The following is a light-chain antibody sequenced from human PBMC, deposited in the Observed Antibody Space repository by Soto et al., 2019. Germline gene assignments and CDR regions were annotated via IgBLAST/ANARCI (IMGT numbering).Light chain of an antibody. CDR3: QQYVSSPIT. Sequence: NDLTQYPGALSLSPGERATLSCRASQSVSGSYLAWYQQKPGQAPRLLIYGASSRATGIPDRFSGSGSGTDFTLTISRLEPEDLAVYYCQQYVSSPITLGLGTRLEIK. CDR1: QSVSGSY. V-gene: IGKV3-20*01. CDR2: GAS. J-gene: IGKJ5*01.